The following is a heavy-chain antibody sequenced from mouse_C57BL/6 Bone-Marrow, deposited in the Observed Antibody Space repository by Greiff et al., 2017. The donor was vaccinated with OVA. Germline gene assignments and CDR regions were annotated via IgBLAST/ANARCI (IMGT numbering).Heavy chain of an antibody. CDR1: GFTFSDYY. V-gene: IGHV5-12*01. CDR3: ARHLYSNHWYFDV. D-gene: IGHD2-5*01. Sequence: EVQLQESGGGLVQPGGSLKLSCAASGFTFSDYYMYWVRQTPEKRLEWVAYISNGGGSTYYPDTVKGRFTISRDNAKNTLYLQMSRLKSEDTAMYYCARHLYSNHWYFDVWGTGTTVTVSS. J-gene: IGHJ1*03. CDR2: ISNGGGST.